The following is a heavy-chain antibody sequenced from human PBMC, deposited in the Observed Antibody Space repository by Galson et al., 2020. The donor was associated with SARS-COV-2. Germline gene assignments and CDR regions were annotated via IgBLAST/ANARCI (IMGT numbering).Heavy chain of an antibody. J-gene: IGHJ1*01. CDR1: GYTFNFYG. D-gene: IGHD2-15*01. Sequence: ASVKVSCKTSGYTFNFYGISWVRQAPGQGLEWMGWVSGYNGKTNYAQKFQGRVTMTIDTATTTVYMELGSLTSDDTAVYYCARDESYCSGGRCFSPEYLQHWGQGTLVTVSS. CDR3: ARDESYCSGGRCFSPEYLQH. CDR2: VSGYNGKT. V-gene: IGHV1-18*04.